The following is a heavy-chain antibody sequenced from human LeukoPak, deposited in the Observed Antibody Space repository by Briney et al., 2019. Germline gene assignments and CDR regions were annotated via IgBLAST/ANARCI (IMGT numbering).Heavy chain of an antibody. CDR3: ARVSSLAVAGFFDY. CDR2: ISYDGSNK. V-gene: IGHV3-30*03. J-gene: IGHJ4*02. Sequence: PGRSLRLSCAASGFTFSSYGMHWVRQAPGKGLEWVAVISYDGSNKYYADSVKGRFTISRDNSKNTLYLQMNSLRAEDTAVYYCARVSSLAVAGFFDYWGQGILVTVSS. D-gene: IGHD6-19*01. CDR1: GFTFSSYG.